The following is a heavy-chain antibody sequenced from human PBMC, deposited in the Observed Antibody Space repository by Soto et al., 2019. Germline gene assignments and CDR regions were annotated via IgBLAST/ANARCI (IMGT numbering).Heavy chain of an antibody. J-gene: IGHJ4*02. CDR3: ARDLGTVAATGGGY. Sequence: ASVKVSFKASGYTFTSYGISWVRQAPGQGLEWMGWISAYNGNTNYAQKLQGRVTMNTDTSTSTAYMELRSLRSDDTAVYYCARDLGTVAATGGGYWGQGTLVTVSS. D-gene: IGHD2-15*01. CDR2: ISAYNGNT. CDR1: GYTFTSYG. V-gene: IGHV1-18*01.